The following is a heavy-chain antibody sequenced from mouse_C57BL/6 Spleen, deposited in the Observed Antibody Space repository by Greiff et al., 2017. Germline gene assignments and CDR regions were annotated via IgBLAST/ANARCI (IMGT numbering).Heavy chain of an antibody. Sequence: VQLQQPGAELVKPGASVKLSCKASGYTFTSYWMHWVKQRPGQGLEWIGMIHPNSGSTNYNEKFKSKAKLTVDKSTSTAYMQLSSLTSEDSAVYCCARGATVEAGGYYFDYWGQGTTLTVSS. V-gene: IGHV1-64*01. CDR3: ARGATVEAGGYYFDY. J-gene: IGHJ2*01. CDR2: IHPNSGST. D-gene: IGHD1-1*01. CDR1: GYTFTSYW.